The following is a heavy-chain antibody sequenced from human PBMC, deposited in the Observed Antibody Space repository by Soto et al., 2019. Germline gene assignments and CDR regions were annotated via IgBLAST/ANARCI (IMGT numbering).Heavy chain of an antibody. D-gene: IGHD7-27*01. Sequence: GGSLRLSCAGSGFTFSDYWMNWVRQAPGKGLEWVANIKKDGGGELYVDSVKGRFTISRDNAKNSLFLQMNSLRAEDTAVYYCVREWGRLTPDYWGKGTLVTVSS. V-gene: IGHV3-7*03. CDR3: VREWGRLTPDY. J-gene: IGHJ4*02. CDR1: GFTFSDYW. CDR2: IKKDGGGE.